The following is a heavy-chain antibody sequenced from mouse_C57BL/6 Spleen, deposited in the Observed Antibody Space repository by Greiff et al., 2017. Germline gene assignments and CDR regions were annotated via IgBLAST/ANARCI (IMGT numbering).Heavy chain of an antibody. J-gene: IGHJ3*01. D-gene: IGHD2-5*01. CDR3: ARSYYSNYEFAY. Sequence: QVQLQQSGAELVKPGASVKLSCKASGYTFTSYWMHWVKQRPGQGLEWIGMIHPNSGSTNYNEKFKSKATLTVDKSSSTAYMQLSSLTSEDSAVYYCARSYYSNYEFAYWGQGTLVTVSA. V-gene: IGHV1-64*01. CDR2: IHPNSGST. CDR1: GYTFTSYW.